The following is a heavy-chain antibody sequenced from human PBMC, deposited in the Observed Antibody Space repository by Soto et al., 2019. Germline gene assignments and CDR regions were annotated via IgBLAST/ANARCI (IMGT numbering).Heavy chain of an antibody. J-gene: IGHJ5*02. CDR1: GGSITDNY. CDR2: IYYTGIT. V-gene: IGHV4-59*01. D-gene: IGHD3-3*01. Sequence: SETLSLTCSVSGGSITDNYGTWIRQSPGKGLEWVGYIYYTGITNYNPSLKRRVTISLDRSKNQFSLKLDSVTAADTAVYYCARALDYDFWGGRNWFDPWGQGTLVTVSS. CDR3: ARALDYDFWGGRNWFDP.